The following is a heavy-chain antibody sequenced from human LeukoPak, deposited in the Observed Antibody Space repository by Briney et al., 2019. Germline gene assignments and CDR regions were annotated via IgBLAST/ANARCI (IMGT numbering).Heavy chain of an antibody. CDR2: ISAYNGNT. Sequence: ASVKVSCKASGYTFTSYGISWVRQAPGQGLEWMGWISAYNGNTNYAQKLQGRVTMAIDISTNTAYMELRSLRSDDTAVYYCARGTWMATGYYSGMDVWGLGTTVTVSS. D-gene: IGHD5-24*01. V-gene: IGHV1-18*01. CDR1: GYTFTSYG. CDR3: ARGTWMATGYYSGMDV. J-gene: IGHJ6*02.